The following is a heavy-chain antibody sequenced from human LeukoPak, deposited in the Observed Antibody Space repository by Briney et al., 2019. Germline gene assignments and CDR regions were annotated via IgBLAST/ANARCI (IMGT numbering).Heavy chain of an antibody. CDR3: ARRTYGGNRDWYFDL. Sequence: PSETLSLTCSVSGGSISSHYWSWIRLPAGKGLEWIGRIFNSGNINYNPSLESRVTMSVDTSKNQVSLRLSSVTAADTALYYCARRTYGGNRDWYFDLWGRGTLVTVSS. J-gene: IGHJ2*01. CDR1: GGSISSHY. V-gene: IGHV4-4*07. CDR2: IFNSGNI. D-gene: IGHD4-23*01.